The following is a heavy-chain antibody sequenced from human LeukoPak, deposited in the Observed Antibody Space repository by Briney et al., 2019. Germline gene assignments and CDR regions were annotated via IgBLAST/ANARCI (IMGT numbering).Heavy chain of an antibody. CDR1: GFTFSSYA. V-gene: IGHV3-23*01. CDR2: ISGSGGST. J-gene: IGHJ5*02. D-gene: IGHD2-21*01. CDR3: AKDRAQYGGVWNWFDP. Sequence: GGSLRLSCAASGFTFSSYAMSWVRQAPGKGLEWVSAISGSGGSTYYADSVKGRFTISRDNSKNTLYLQMNSLRAEDTAVYYCAKDRAQYGGVWNWFDPWGQGTLVTVSS.